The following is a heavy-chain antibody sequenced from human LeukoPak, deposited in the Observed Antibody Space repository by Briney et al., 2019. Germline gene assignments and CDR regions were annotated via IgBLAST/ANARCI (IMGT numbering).Heavy chain of an antibody. Sequence: PSETLSLTCAVYGGSFSGYYWSWIRQPPGKGLEWIGEINHSGSTNYSPSLKSRVTISVDTSKNQFSLKLSSVTAADTAVYYCARSRIQLWFRAFDIWGQGTMVTVSS. V-gene: IGHV4-34*01. CDR2: INHSGST. CDR3: ARSRIQLWFRAFDI. D-gene: IGHD5-18*01. J-gene: IGHJ3*02. CDR1: GGSFSGYY.